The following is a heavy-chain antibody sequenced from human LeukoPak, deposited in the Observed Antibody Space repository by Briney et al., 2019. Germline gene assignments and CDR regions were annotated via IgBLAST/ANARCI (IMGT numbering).Heavy chain of an antibody. D-gene: IGHD6-13*01. V-gene: IGHV3-11*04. CDR2: ISTSGSTI. J-gene: IGHJ4*02. CDR3: VRGGNVAAAHFDY. Sequence: GSLRLSCAASKFTFSDHYMSWIRQAPGKGLEWVSYISTSGSTIYYADSVKGRFTISRDNAKNSLYLQMNSLRAEDTAVYYCVRGGNVAAAHFDYWGQGTLVTVSS. CDR1: KFTFSDHY.